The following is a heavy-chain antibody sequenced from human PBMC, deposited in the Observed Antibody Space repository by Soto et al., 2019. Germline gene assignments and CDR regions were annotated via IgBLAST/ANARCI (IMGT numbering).Heavy chain of an antibody. CDR2: ISYDGSNK. CDR3: AKVRWFGELYYYYYGMDV. CDR1: GFTFSSYG. Sequence: GGSLRLSCAASGFTFSSYGMHWVRQAPGKGLEWVAVISYDGSNKYYADSVKGRFTISRDNSKNTLYLQMNSLRAEDTAVYYCAKVRWFGELYYYYYGMDVWGQGTTVTVSS. D-gene: IGHD3-10*01. J-gene: IGHJ6*02. V-gene: IGHV3-30*18.